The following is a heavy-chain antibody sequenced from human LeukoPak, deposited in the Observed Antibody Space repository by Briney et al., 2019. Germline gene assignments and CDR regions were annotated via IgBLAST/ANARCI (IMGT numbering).Heavy chain of an antibody. CDR1: GYTFTGYY. D-gene: IGHD2-8*02. V-gene: IGHV1-2*02. CDR3: ARVDGGEWYYFDY. Sequence: ASVRVSCKASGYTFTGYYMHWVRQAPGQGLEWMGWINPNNGGTNYAQKFQGRVTMTLDTSISTGYMELSRLRSDDTAIYFCARVDGGEWYYFDYWGQGTLVTVFS. CDR2: INPNNGGT. J-gene: IGHJ4*02.